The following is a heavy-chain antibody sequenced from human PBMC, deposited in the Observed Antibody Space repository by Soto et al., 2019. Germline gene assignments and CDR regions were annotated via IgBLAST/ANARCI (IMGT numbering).Heavy chain of an antibody. CDR1: GYTCTSYD. D-gene: IGHD6-25*01. CDR2: INAGNGHK. J-gene: IGHJ6*02. V-gene: IGHV1-3*01. CDR3: ARDPSGYYGMDV. Sequence: ASVNVSCKAAGYTCTSYDVNCVRQAPGQRLGGMGWINAGNGHKKYTQKSQGRVTINRDTSASTDYLELSSLRSEDTAVYYCARDPSGYYGMDVWGQGNTVTVSS.